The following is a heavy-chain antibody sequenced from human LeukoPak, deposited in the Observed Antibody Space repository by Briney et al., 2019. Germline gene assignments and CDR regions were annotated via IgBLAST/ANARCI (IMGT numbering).Heavy chain of an antibody. J-gene: IGHJ4*02. CDR1: GGSISSSTYY. D-gene: IGHD4-23*01. CDR2: VYYSGST. Sequence: SETLSLTCTVSGGSISSSTYYWGWVRQPPGKGLEWVGNVYYSGSTYYNVSLKSRVTISEDTSTNQFSLNLSSMTTADTAVYYCARAFNAYGGYLDYWGQGTPVTVSS. CDR3: ARAFNAYGGYLDY. V-gene: IGHV4-39*07.